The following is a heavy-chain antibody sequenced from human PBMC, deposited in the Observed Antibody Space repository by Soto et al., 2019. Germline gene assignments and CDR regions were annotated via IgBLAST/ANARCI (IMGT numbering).Heavy chain of an antibody. V-gene: IGHV3-48*02. D-gene: IGHD3-22*01. J-gene: IGHJ4*02. CDR3: ARDTYYYDSSGSSGDFDY. Sequence: PGGSLRLSCAASGFTFSSYSMNWVRQAPGKGLEWVSYISSSSSTIYYADSVKGRFTISRDNAKNSLYLQMNSLRDEDTAVYYCARDTYYYDSSGSSGDFDYWGQGTLVTVSS. CDR2: ISSSSSTI. CDR1: GFTFSSYS.